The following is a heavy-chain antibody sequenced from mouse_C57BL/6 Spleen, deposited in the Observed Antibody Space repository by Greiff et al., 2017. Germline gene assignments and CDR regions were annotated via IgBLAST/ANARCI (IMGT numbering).Heavy chain of an antibody. CDR3: ARGPITTVVATGYFDY. D-gene: IGHD1-1*01. CDR1: GFTFSSYA. V-gene: IGHV5-4*03. Sequence: EVKVVESGGGLVKPGGSLKLSCAASGFTFSSYAMSWVRQTPEKRLEWVATISDGGSYTYYPDNVKGRFTISRDNAKNNLYLQMSHLKSEDTAMYYCARGPITTVVATGYFDYWGQGTTLTVSS. J-gene: IGHJ2*01. CDR2: ISDGGSYT.